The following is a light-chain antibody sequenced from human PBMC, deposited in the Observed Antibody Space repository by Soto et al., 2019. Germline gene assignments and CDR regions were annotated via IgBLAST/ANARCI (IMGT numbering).Light chain of an antibody. Sequence: QSVLTQPASVSASPGQSITISCTGTSTDIGAYKFVSWYQQHPGKAPKLMIYDVTSRPSGVSNRFSGSKSGNTASLIISGLQAEDEAAYYCISYTRFDTYVFGTGTKLTVL. CDR3: ISYTRFDTYV. J-gene: IGLJ1*01. CDR1: STDIGAYKF. V-gene: IGLV2-14*03. CDR2: DVT.